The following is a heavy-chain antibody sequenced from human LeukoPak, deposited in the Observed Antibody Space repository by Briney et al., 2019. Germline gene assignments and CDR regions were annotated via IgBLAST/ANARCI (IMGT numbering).Heavy chain of an antibody. CDR1: GFTFSIYS. J-gene: IGHJ5*01. CDR2: ISSSSSYI. Sequence: GGALRLSCAASGFTFSIYSMNWVRDAPGKGRECVSSISSSSSYIYYADSVRGRFTISRDNAKNSLYLKMNSPRAEDTAVYYCARANWNGCLDSWGHRTLLTVSS. D-gene: IGHD1-1*01. V-gene: IGHV3-21*01. CDR3: ARANWNGCLDS.